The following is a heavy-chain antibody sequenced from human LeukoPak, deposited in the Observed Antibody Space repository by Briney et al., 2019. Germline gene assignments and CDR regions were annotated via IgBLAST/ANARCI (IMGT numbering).Heavy chain of an antibody. CDR1: GFIFDTYS. CDR3: ARVGPQGKRYYYYMDV. Sequence: GGSLRLSCAASGFIFDTYSLNWVRQAPGKGLEWVSSISSSSSYIYYADSVKGRFTISRDNAKNSLYLQMDSLRAEDTAVYYCARVGPQGKRYYYYMDVWGKGTTVTVSS. J-gene: IGHJ6*03. D-gene: IGHD3-10*01. V-gene: IGHV3-21*01. CDR2: ISSSSSYI.